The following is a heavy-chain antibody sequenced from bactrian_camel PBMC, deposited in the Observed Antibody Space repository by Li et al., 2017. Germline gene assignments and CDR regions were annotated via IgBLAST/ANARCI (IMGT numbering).Heavy chain of an antibody. V-gene: IGHV3S54*01. CDR3: ATWNATDAIFRY. Sequence: HVQLVESGGGSVTAGGSLRLSCKASDRTYERNSLGWFRQAPGKEREAVAAINTGGVGAPVYADSVKGRFTISRDNAENTVYLQMSSLKTEDTSVYYCATWNATDAIFRYWGQGTQVTVS. CDR1: DRTYERNS. J-gene: IGHJ6*01. D-gene: IGHD7*01. CDR2: INTGGVGAP.